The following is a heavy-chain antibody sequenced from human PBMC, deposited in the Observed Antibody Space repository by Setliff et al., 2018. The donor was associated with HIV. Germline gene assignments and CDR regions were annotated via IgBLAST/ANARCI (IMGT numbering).Heavy chain of an antibody. Sequence: PSETLSLTCTVTGGSISSGGFYWTWIRQHPGKGLEWIGYIYNTGSTYYNPSLESRVTISVDTSKNQFSLKLSSVTAADTAVYYCARRSPGGGYYMDVWGKGTTVTVSS. V-gene: IGHV4-31*03. D-gene: IGHD3-16*01. CDR2: IYNTGST. J-gene: IGHJ6*03. CDR1: GGSISSGGFY. CDR3: ARRSPGGGYYMDV.